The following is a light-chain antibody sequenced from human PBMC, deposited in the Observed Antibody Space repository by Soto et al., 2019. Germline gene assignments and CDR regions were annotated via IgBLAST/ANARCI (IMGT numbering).Light chain of an antibody. V-gene: IGLV3-21*02. CDR1: NVGSKS. CDR2: DDS. J-gene: IGLJ1*01. CDR3: QVWDTSSDQGV. Sequence: SYELTQPPSVSVAPGQTATVTCGGNNVGSKSVHWYQQKPGQAPVLVVHDDSDRPSGIPERFSGSNSGDTATLTISRVEAGDEADYYCQVWDTSSDQGVFGAGTKLTVL.